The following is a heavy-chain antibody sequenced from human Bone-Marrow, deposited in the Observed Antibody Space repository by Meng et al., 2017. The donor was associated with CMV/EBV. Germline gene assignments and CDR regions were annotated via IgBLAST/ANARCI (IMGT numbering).Heavy chain of an antibody. V-gene: IGHV3-30*04. CDR1: GFTFSSYA. J-gene: IGHJ4*01. Sequence: GGSLRLSCAASGFTFSSYAMHWVRQAPGKGLEWVAVISYDGSNKYYADSVKGRFTISRDNSKNTLYLQMNSLRAEDTAVYYCARDRDYSGSYYFDYWGQG. CDR2: ISYDGSNK. D-gene: IGHD1-26*01. CDR3: ARDRDYSGSYYFDY.